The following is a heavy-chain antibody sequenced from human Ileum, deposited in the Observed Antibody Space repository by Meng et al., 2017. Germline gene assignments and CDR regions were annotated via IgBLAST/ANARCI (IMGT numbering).Heavy chain of an antibody. V-gene: IGHV1-8*01. Sequence: QVQLVQSEAEVWKPGASVKVSCSASGYTFTSYDIHWVRQAPGQGLEWMGWMSPNSGNTGYSKNFQGRVTLTRSTPLRTVYMELSSLQSEDTAVYYCARVVSSGTFGDWFDPWGQGTLVTVSS. D-gene: IGHD3-10*01. CDR3: ARVVSSGTFGDWFDP. J-gene: IGHJ5*02. CDR2: MSPNSGNT. CDR1: GYTFTSYD.